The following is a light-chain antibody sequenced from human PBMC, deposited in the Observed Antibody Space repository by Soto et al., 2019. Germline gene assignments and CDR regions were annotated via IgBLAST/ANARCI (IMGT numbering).Light chain of an antibody. CDR3: QQYGNSPMYI. V-gene: IGKV3-20*01. CDR1: QSVSSRY. Sequence: EIVLTQSPGTLSLSPGERATLSCRASQSVSSRYLAWYQQRPGQAPRLLIYGPSIRATGIPDRFSGSGSETDFTLTISRLEPEDFAVYYCQQYGNSPMYIFGQGTKLEI. J-gene: IGKJ2*01. CDR2: GPS.